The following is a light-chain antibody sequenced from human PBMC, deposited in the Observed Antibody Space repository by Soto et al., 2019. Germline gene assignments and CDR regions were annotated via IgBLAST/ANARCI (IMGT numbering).Light chain of an antibody. CDR1: QALSNY. CDR2: GAS. J-gene: IGKJ3*01. Sequence: DIQLTQSPSFLSASVGDTVTITCRASQALSNYLAWYQQKPGKAPKLLIYGASTVERGVPSRFSGSGSGAEFTLTISSLQPEDFATYYCQQVNSYPLTFGPGTKVDIK. V-gene: IGKV1-9*01. CDR3: QQVNSYPLT.